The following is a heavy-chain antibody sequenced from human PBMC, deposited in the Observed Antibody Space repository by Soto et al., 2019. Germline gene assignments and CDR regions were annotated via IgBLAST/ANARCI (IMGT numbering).Heavy chain of an antibody. V-gene: IGHV4-31*03. CDR1: GGSISSGGYS. J-gene: IGHJ4*02. Sequence: QVQLQESGPGLVKPSQTLSLTCTVSGGSISSGGYSWSWIRQHPGKGLEWIGYIYYSGSTYYNPSLKSRVTISVDTSKNQFSLKLSSVTAAHTAVYYCATYGSGTYKPTTFDYWGQGTLVTVSS. CDR2: IYYSGST. CDR3: ATYGSGTYKPTTFDY. D-gene: IGHD3-10*01.